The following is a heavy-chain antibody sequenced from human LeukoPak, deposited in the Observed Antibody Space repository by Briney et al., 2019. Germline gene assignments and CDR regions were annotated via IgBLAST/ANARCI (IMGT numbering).Heavy chain of an antibody. CDR2: ISSNGDST. J-gene: IGHJ4*02. D-gene: IGHD5-18*01. CDR1: GFTFSNYA. CDR3: ARQQLQLWYD. V-gene: IGHV3-64*01. Sequence: PGGSLRLSCAASGFTFSNYAIHWVRQAPGKGLEYVSTISSNGDSTYYANSVKGRFTISRDNSKNTLYLQMGSLRADDMAVYYCARQQLQLWYDWGQGTLVTVSS.